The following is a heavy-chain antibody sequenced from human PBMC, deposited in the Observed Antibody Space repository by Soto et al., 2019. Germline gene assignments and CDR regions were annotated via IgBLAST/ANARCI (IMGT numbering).Heavy chain of an antibody. D-gene: IGHD6-13*01. CDR3: ARGAAAVWFDP. V-gene: IGHV1-18*01. Sequence: QVQLVQSGAEVKKPGASVKVSCKASGYAFSTYGMSWVRQAPGQGLEWMGWVSGYTGNRNYAQKFQDRVTMTTDTSTSTAYMELRSLRSDDTAVYFGARGAAAVWFDPWGQGTLVTVSS. J-gene: IGHJ5*02. CDR1: GYAFSTYG. CDR2: VSGYTGNR.